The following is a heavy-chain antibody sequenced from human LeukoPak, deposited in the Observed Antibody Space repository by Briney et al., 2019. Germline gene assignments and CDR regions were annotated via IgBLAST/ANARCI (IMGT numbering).Heavy chain of an antibody. V-gene: IGHV1-24*01. CDR3: ARSGLYGDYPYYYYYYMDV. D-gene: IGHD4-17*01. J-gene: IGHJ6*03. CDR1: GYTLTELS. Sequence: ASVKVSCKVSGYTLTELSMHWVRQAPGKGLEWMGGFDPEDGETIYAQKFQGRVTMTEDTSTDTAYMELSSLRSENTAVYYCARSGLYGDYPYYYYYYMDVWGKGTTVTVSS. CDR2: FDPEDGET.